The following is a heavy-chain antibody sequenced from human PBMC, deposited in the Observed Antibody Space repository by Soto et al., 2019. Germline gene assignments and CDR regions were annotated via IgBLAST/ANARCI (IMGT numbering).Heavy chain of an antibody. CDR1: GFTFSNYG. V-gene: IGHV3-30*03. J-gene: IGHJ4*02. CDR3: ATDKWDRAYCGGDCDSVVDC. Sequence: QVQLVESGGGVVQPGRSLRLSCAASGFTFSNYGMHWVRQAPGKGLEWVAIISYDGVNKYYADSVKGRFTVSRENSKNTLYLQMNSLRAEVTAVYYCATDKWDRAYCGGDCDSVVDCWGQGTLVTVSS. D-gene: IGHD2-21*02. CDR2: ISYDGVNK.